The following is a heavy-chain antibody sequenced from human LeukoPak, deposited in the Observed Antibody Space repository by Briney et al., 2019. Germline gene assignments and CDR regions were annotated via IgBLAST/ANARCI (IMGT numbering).Heavy chain of an antibody. D-gene: IGHD6-19*01. CDR3: ARESPSSGWSRYYFDY. CDR1: GYTFTSYY. J-gene: IGHJ4*02. Sequence: ASVKVSCKASGYTFTSYYMHWVRQAPGQGLEWMGIINPSGGSTSYAQKFQGRVTTTRDTSTSTVYMELSSLRSEDTAVYYCARESPSSGWSRYYFDYWGQATLVTVSS. CDR2: INPSGGST. V-gene: IGHV1-46*01.